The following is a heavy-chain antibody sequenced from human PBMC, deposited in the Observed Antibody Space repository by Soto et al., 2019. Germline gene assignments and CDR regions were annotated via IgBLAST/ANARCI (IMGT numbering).Heavy chain of an antibody. CDR1: GFTFSSYI. CDR2: ISSSSSYI. J-gene: IGHJ5*02. Sequence: PGGSLRLSCAASGFTFSSYIMNWVRQAPGKGLEWVSSISSSSSYIYYADSVKGRFTISRDTAKNSLYLQMNSLRAEDTAVYYWGRFLDYDYVWGSYPLNWFDPWGQEPLVTVS. V-gene: IGHV3-21*01. CDR3: GRFLDYDYVWGSYPLNWFDP. D-gene: IGHD3-16*02.